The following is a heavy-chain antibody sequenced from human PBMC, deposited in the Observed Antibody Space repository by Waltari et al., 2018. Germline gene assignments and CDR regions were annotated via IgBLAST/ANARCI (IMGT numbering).Heavy chain of an antibody. CDR2: INPSSGGA. CDR3: ARDGGFDF. J-gene: IGHJ4*02. CDR1: GYTFIDYY. V-gene: IGHV1-2*02. Sequence: QVQLVQSGTEVKKPGASVKVSCKASGYTFIDYYMHWVRQAPGQGLEWMGWINPSSGGAQYAQNFQGRVTMTRDTSSRTVYIELSRLTYDDTAMYYCARDGGFDFWGQGTLVSVS. D-gene: IGHD2-15*01.